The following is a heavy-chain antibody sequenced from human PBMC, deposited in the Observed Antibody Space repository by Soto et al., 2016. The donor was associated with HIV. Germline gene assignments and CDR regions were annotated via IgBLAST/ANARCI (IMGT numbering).Heavy chain of an antibody. CDR3: ARGPYSSSWYAFDV. D-gene: IGHD6-13*01. J-gene: IGHJ3*01. CDR1: GFTFDDFG. CDR2: IYSGGST. V-gene: IGHV3-20*04. Sequence: EVQLLESGGGVVRPGGSLRLSCAASGFTFDDFGMSWVRQAPGKGLEWVSVIYSGGSTYYADSVKGRFIISRDNSKNTLYLQMSSLRAEDTAVYYCARGPYSSSWYAFDVWGRGTMVTVSS.